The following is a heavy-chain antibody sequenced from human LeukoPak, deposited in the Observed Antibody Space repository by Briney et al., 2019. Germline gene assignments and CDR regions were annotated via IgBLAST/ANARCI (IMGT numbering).Heavy chain of an antibody. CDR1: GYTFTSYD. D-gene: IGHD5-18*01. Sequence: ASVKLSCKASGYTFTSYDINWMRQATGQGLEWMGWMNPNSGNTGYAQKFQGRVTMTRNTSISTAYMELSSLRSEDTAVYYCARVSEWIQLWFPWGQGTLVTVSS. J-gene: IGHJ5*02. V-gene: IGHV1-8*01. CDR3: ARVSEWIQLWFP. CDR2: MNPNSGNT.